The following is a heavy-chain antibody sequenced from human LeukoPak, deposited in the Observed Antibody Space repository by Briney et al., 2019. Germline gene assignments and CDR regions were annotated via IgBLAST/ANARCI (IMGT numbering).Heavy chain of an antibody. V-gene: IGHV5-51*01. CDR3: ASPTYGSGSFDAFDI. D-gene: IGHD3-10*01. J-gene: IGHJ3*02. CDR1: GYSSTSYW. Sequence: GESLKISSKGSGYSSTSYWIGWVRQMPRKGLEWMGIISPGDSDTRYSPSFQGQVTISADKSISTACLQWSSLKASDTAMYYCASPTYGSGSFDAFDIWGQGTMVTVSS. CDR2: ISPGDSDT.